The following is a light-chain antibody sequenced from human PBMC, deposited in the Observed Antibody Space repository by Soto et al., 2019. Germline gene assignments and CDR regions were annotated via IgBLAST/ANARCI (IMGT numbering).Light chain of an antibody. CDR3: QQSYSTLLLT. Sequence: DIQMTQSPSSLSASVGDRVTITCRASQSIDSYLNWYQQKPGKAPKLLIYAASSLRSGVPSRFSGSGSGTDFTLTISSLQPEDFATYYCQQSYSTLLLTFGGGTKVEI. J-gene: IGKJ4*01. CDR2: AAS. CDR1: QSIDSY. V-gene: IGKV1-39*01.